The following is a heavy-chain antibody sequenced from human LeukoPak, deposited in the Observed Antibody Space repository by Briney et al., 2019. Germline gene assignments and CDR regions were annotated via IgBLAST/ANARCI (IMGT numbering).Heavy chain of an antibody. Sequence: PGGSLRLSCAVSGFTFSSHWMSWVRQAPGKGLEWVANINQDVSGKYYVDSVKGRFTISRDNAKNSLYLQMNSLRVEDTAVYYCARDSEEIRYKWNKAGYYYYIDVGGKGTTVTVSS. V-gene: IGHV3-7*01. CDR1: GFTFSSHW. J-gene: IGHJ6*03. CDR2: INQDVSGK. CDR3: ARDSEEIRYKWNKAGYYYYIDV. D-gene: IGHD1/OR15-1a*01.